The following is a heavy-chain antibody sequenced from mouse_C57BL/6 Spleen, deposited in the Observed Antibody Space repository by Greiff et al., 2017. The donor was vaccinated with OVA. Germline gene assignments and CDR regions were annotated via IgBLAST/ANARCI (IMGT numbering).Heavy chain of an antibody. J-gene: IGHJ2*01. D-gene: IGHD4-1*02. CDR3: ARDPQLVYFDY. Sequence: EVQLKESGGGLVKPGGSLKLSCAASGFTFSDYGMHWVRQAPEKGLEWVAYISSGSSTIYYADTVKGRFTISRDNAKNTLFLQMTSLRSEDTAMYYCARDPQLVYFDYWGQGTTLTVSS. V-gene: IGHV5-17*01. CDR2: ISSGSSTI. CDR1: GFTFSDYG.